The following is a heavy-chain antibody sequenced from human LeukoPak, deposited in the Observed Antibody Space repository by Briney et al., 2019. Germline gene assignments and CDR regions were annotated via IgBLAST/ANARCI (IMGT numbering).Heavy chain of an antibody. J-gene: IGHJ3*02. CDR1: GFTFSSYS. CDR3: ARHPPSVTLIRGAFDI. Sequence: GGSLRLSCAASGFTFSSYSMNWVRQAPGKGLEWVSYISDSGSPIYYADSVKGRFTISRDNARNSLYLQMNSLRDEDTAVYYCARHPPSVTLIRGAFDIWGHGTMVTVSS. V-gene: IGHV3-48*02. CDR2: ISDSGSPI. D-gene: IGHD4-17*01.